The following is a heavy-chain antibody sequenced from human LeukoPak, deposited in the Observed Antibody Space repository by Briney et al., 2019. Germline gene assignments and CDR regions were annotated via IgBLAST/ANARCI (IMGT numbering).Heavy chain of an antibody. J-gene: IGHJ6*03. CDR3: AKGVRFLEWLSYYYYYYMDV. Sequence: GGSLRLSCAASGFTFSSYAMSWVRQAPGKGLECVSAISGSGGSTYYADSVKGRFTISRDNSKNTLYLQMNSLRAEDTAVYYCAKGVRFLEWLSYYYYYYMDVWGKGTTVTVSS. CDR2: ISGSGGST. D-gene: IGHD3-3*01. V-gene: IGHV3-23*01. CDR1: GFTFSSYA.